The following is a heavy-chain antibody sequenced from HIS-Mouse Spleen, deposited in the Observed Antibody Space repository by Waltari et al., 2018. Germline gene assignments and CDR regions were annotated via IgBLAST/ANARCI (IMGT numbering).Heavy chain of an antibody. V-gene: IGHV1-2*02. CDR3: ARVGLGIAFDI. CDR1: GYTFTGYY. Sequence: QVQLVQSGAEVKKPGASVKVSCKASGYTFTGYYMHWVRQAPGQGLEWMGWSNHNSGGTNYEQKFQGRVTMTRDTSISTAYMELSRLRSDDTAVYYCARVGLGIAFDIWGQGTMVTVSS. J-gene: IGHJ3*02. CDR2: SNHNSGGT. D-gene: IGHD7-27*01.